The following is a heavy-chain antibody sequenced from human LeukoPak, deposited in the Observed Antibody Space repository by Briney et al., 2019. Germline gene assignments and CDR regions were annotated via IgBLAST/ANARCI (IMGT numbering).Heavy chain of an antibody. Sequence: KPSETLSLTCTVSGVSVSSSDYYWGWIRQPPGKGLEWIGNIYYNGNTYYNPSLKSRVTISVDTSKNQFSLKLSSVTAADTAVYYCAKTYRARGYTYGHFDYWGQGTLVTVSS. CDR2: IYYNGNT. D-gene: IGHD5-18*01. V-gene: IGHV4-39*01. CDR1: GVSVSSSDYY. J-gene: IGHJ4*02. CDR3: AKTYRARGYTYGHFDY.